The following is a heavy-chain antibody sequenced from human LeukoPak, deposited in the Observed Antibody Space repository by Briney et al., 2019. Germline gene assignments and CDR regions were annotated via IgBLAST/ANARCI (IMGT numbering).Heavy chain of an antibody. CDR1: GYTFTSYD. CDR3: AKGTSYYYGSGSYYNAAGGFDY. J-gene: IGHJ4*02. Sequence: ASVKVSCKASGYTFTSYDINWVRQATGQGLEWMGWMNPNSGNTGYAQKFQGRVTMTRNTSISTAYMELSSLRSEDTAVYYCAKGTSYYYGSGSYYNAAGGFDYWGQGTLVTVSS. V-gene: IGHV1-8*01. CDR2: MNPNSGNT. D-gene: IGHD3-10*01.